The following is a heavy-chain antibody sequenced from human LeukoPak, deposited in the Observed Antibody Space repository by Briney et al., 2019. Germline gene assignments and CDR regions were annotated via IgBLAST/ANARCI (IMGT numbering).Heavy chain of an antibody. D-gene: IGHD6-13*01. CDR3: ARDRRGWYSSSWYGIDY. V-gene: IGHV4-4*07. Sequence: SETLSLTCTVSGGSISSYYWSWIRQPAGKGLEWIGRIYTSGSTNYNPSLKSRVTMSVGTSKNQFSLKLSSVTAADTAVYYCARDRRGWYSSSWYGIDYWGQGTLVTVSS. CDR2: IYTSGST. J-gene: IGHJ4*02. CDR1: GGSISSYY.